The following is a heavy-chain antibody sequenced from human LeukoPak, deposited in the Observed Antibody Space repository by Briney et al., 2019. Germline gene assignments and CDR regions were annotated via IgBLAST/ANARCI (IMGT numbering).Heavy chain of an antibody. CDR2: IYHSGST. Sequence: PSETLSLTCAVSGGSISSSHWWSWVRQPPGKGLEWIGEIYHSGSTNYNPSLKSRVTISVDKSKNQFSLKLNSVTAADTAVYYCARVNTAMVPYYFDYWGQGTLVTVSS. CDR1: GGSISSSHW. V-gene: IGHV4-4*02. J-gene: IGHJ4*02. CDR3: ARVNTAMVPYYFDY. D-gene: IGHD5-18*01.